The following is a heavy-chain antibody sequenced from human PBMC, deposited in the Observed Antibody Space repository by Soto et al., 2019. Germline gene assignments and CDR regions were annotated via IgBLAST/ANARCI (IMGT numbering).Heavy chain of an antibody. CDR3: ARVSNIGDLVYYYYGMDV. D-gene: IGHD2-21*02. V-gene: IGHV4-30-4*01. CDR2: IYYSGST. Sequence: SETLSLTCTVSGGSISSGDYYWSWIRQPPGKGLEWIGYIYYSGSTYYNPSLKSRVTISVDTSKNQFSLKLSSVTAADTAVYYCARVSNIGDLVYYYYGMDVWGQGTTVTVS. CDR1: GGSISSGDYY. J-gene: IGHJ6*02.